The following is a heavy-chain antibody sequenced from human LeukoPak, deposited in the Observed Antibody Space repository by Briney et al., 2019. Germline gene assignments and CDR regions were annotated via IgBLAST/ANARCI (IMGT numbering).Heavy chain of an antibody. CDR2: IWYDASNK. CDR3: VRGVGVSRFNYLDS. J-gene: IGHJ4*02. Sequence: PGGSLRLSCGASGLTVSSFGMHWVRQAPGKGLEWVAVIWYDASNKYYADSVKGRFTISRDNSKNTLYLQMNSLRDDDTAVYYCVRGVGVSRFNYLDSWGQGTLVIVSS. D-gene: IGHD6-13*01. CDR1: GLTVSSFG. V-gene: IGHV3-33*08.